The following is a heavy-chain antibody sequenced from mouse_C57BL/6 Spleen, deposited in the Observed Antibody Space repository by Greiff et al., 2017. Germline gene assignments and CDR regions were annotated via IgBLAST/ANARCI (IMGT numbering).Heavy chain of an antibody. D-gene: IGHD1-1*01. CDR1: GFTFSDYG. Sequence: EVQLVASGGGLVQPGGSLKLSCAASGFTFSDYGMAWVRQAPRQGPEWVAFISNLAYSIYYADTVTGRFTITSENAKHTLYLEMSSLRSEDTAMYYCARQDYDGRSPNWYFEVGGTGTTGTVSA. CDR2: ISNLAYSI. J-gene: IGHJ1*03. V-gene: IGHV5-15*01. CDR3: ARQDYDGRSPNWYFEV.